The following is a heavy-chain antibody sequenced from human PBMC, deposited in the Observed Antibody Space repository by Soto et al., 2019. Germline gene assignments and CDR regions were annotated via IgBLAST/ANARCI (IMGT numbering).Heavy chain of an antibody. CDR2: ISWDSGRI. CDR1: GFTFDDYV. J-gene: IGHJ4*02. V-gene: IGHV3-9*01. CDR3: AKPSSPICTSAYLNY. Sequence: EVQLVESGGGLVQPGRSLRLSCAASGFTFDDYVMHWVRQGPGKGLEWVAGISWDSGRIGYRDSVKGRFTISRDNAKNSLYLQITRLRTEDTLFYCGAKPSSPICTSAYLNYGGKETLVTFPS.